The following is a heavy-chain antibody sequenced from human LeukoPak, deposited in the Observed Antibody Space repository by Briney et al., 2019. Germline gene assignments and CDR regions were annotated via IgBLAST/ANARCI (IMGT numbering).Heavy chain of an antibody. CDR3: ARDVTGGDGYYYYYGMDV. D-gene: IGHD2-21*02. J-gene: IGHJ6*02. Sequence: GGSLRLSCAASGFTFSNYGMHWVRQAPGKGLEWVAVIWHDGGNKYYIDSVKGRFTISRDNSKNTLYLQMNSLRAEDTAVYYCARDVTGGDGYYYYYGMDVWGQGTTVTVSS. V-gene: IGHV3-33*01. CDR1: GFTFSNYG. CDR2: IWHDGGNK.